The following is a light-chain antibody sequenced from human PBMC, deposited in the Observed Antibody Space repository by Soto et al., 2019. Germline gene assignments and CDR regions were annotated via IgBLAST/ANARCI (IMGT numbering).Light chain of an antibody. J-gene: IGLJ1*01. CDR1: SSDVGASDF. CDR3: RLYTRSSTRV. CDR2: EVG. V-gene: IGLV2-14*03. Sequence: LTQPASVSGPPGQSITLSCTGTSSDVGASDFFSWYQQHPDKAPKLMIYEVGNRPAGVSNRFSGSKSVNTATLTISGLQAEDVADYYCRLYTRSSTRVFGSGTQGTLL.